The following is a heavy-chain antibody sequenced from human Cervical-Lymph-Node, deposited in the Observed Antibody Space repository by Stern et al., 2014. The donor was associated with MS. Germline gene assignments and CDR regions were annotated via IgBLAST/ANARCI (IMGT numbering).Heavy chain of an antibody. D-gene: IGHD6-13*01. J-gene: IGHJ3*02. CDR3: ARAMIAAAGHHDAFDI. V-gene: IGHV1-2*04. CDR2: INPNSGGT. Sequence: VQLVQSGAEVKKPGASVKVSCKASGYTFTGYYMHWVRQAPGQGLEWMGWINPNSGGTNYAQKFQGWVTMTRDTSISTAYMELSRLRSDDTAVYYCARAMIAAAGHHDAFDIWGQGTMVTVSS. CDR1: GYTFTGYY.